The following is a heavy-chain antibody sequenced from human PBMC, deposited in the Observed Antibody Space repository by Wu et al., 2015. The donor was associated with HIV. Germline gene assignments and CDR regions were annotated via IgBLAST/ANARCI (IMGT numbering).Heavy chain of an antibody. D-gene: IGHD2-21*01. Sequence: QVQLVQSGAEVKKPGSSVKVSCTASGGTFSKYDFSWVRQAPGQGLEWMGGIIPIFGTAHYAQKFQDRVQARVTITSDESTSTANISLSSLRSDDTAVYYCAKSAYCGGDCYSRFDSWGQGTLVTVSS. V-gene: IGHV1-69*05. CDR2: IIPIFGTA. CDR1: GGTFSKYD. CDR3: AKSAYCGGDCYSRFDS. J-gene: IGHJ4*02.